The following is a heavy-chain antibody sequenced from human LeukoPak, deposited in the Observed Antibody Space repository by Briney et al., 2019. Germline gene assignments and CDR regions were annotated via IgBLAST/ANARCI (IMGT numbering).Heavy chain of an antibody. CDR1: GLIVSSTY. CDR2: TYNGGST. J-gene: IGHJ5*02. Sequence: GGSLTLSCAASGLIVSSTYMNWVRQAPGKGLEWVSATYNGGSTYYADSVTGRFSISRDNSKNTLNLQMNSLTVEDTAVYYCVREGGYCSGDTCFKWFDTWGQGILVTVSS. CDR3: VREGGYCSGDTCFKWFDT. D-gene: IGHD2-15*01. V-gene: IGHV3-53*01.